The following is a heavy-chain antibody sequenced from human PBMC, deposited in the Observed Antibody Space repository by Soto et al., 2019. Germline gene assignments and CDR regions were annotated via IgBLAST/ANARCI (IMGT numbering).Heavy chain of an antibody. Sequence: GASVKVSCKASGYSFTSYGISWVRQAPGQGLEWMGWISSYTGNTDYAQKLQGRVTMTTDTPTSTAYMELRSLRSDDTAVYYCARPSGYSGYDLVYWGQGTLVTVSS. CDR2: ISSYTGNT. CDR1: GYSFTSYG. D-gene: IGHD5-12*01. V-gene: IGHV1-18*04. J-gene: IGHJ4*02. CDR3: ARPSGYSGYDLVY.